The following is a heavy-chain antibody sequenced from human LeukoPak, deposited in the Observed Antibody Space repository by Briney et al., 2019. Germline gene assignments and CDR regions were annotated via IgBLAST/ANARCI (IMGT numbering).Heavy chain of an antibody. CDR2: INNDGSST. CDR1: GFTFSAYW. Sequence: GGSLRLSCAASGFTFSAYWMHWVRQAPGKGLVGVSRINNDGSSTNYADFVKGRFTISRDNAKKTVYLQLDRLGVEDTAVYYCARIPEAWGQGTLVTVSS. CDR3: ARIPEA. D-gene: IGHD2-2*01. V-gene: IGHV3-74*01. J-gene: IGHJ5*02.